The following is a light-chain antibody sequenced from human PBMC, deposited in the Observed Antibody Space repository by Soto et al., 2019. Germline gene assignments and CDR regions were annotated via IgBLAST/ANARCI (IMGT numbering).Light chain of an antibody. Sequence: DMQMTQSPPSVSSAGGDRLPSTFRASQSISSYLNWYQQKPGKAPKLLIYAASSLQSGVPSRFSGSGSGTDFTLTISSLQPEDFATYYCQQSYSTPLTFGGGTKVDI. CDR2: AAS. V-gene: IGKV1-39*01. CDR3: QQSYSTPLT. CDR1: QSISSY. J-gene: IGKJ4*01.